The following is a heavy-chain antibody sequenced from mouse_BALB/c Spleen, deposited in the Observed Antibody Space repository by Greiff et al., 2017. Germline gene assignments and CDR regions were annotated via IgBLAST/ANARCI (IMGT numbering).Heavy chain of an antibody. CDR3: ARRDYGNAMDY. CDR2: ISNGGGST. D-gene: IGHD1-1*01. J-gene: IGHJ4*01. V-gene: IGHV5-12-2*01. Sequence: EVQLVESGGGLVQPGGSLKLSCAASGFTFSSYTMSWVRQTPEKRLEWVAYISNGGGSTYYPDTVKGRFTISRDNAKNTLYLQMSSLKSEDTAMYYCARRDYGNAMDYWGQGTSVTVSS. CDR1: GFTFSSYT.